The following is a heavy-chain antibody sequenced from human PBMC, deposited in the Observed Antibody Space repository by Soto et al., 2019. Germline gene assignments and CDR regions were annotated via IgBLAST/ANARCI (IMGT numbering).Heavy chain of an antibody. CDR1: GGSISSGGYS. Sequence: QLQLQESGSGLVKPSQTLSLTCAVSGGSISSGGYSWIWIRQPPGKGLEWIGYIYRSGSTHYNPSLKSRVTISVDRSKNQFSLKLSSVTAADTAVYYCATAGGLGAVAADYWGQGTLVTVSS. CDR3: ATAGGLGAVAADY. CDR2: IYRSGST. V-gene: IGHV4-30-2*01. D-gene: IGHD6-19*01. J-gene: IGHJ4*02.